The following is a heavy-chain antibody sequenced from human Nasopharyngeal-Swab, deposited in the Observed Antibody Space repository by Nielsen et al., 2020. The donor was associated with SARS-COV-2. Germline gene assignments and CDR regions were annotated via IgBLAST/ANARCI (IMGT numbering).Heavy chain of an antibody. Sequence: GGSLRFSCAASGFTFSSYDMHWVRQATGKGLEWVSAIATAGDTYYPGSVKGRFTISRENAKNSLYLQMNSLRAGDTAVYYCARGDYGDYYYFDYWGQGTLVTVSS. CDR3: ARGDYGDYYYFDY. CDR2: IATAGDT. V-gene: IGHV3-13*01. D-gene: IGHD4-17*01. J-gene: IGHJ4*02. CDR1: GFTFSSYD.